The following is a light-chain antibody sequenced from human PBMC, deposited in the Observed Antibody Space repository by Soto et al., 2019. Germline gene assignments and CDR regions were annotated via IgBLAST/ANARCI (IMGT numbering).Light chain of an antibody. V-gene: IGKV2-30*01. CDR2: KIS. Sequence: DVVMTQSPVSLPVTLGQPVSISCSSSQILVDRDGKTYFNWYQWRPGQPPRRLIYKISYRDSGVPDRFSGSGSGTYFALQISRVEAEDVAFYYCMQGTLWPWTFGQGTKVDIK. CDR1: QILVDRDGKTY. CDR3: MQGTLWPWT. J-gene: IGKJ1*01.